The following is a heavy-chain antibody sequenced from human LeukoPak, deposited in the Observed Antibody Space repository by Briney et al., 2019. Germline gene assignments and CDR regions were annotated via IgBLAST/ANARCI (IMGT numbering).Heavy chain of an antibody. V-gene: IGHV4-39*01. CDR3: ARPRLGYNWFDP. D-gene: IGHD7-27*01. CDR2: IYYSGST. J-gene: IGHJ5*02. CDR1: GGSISSSSYY. Sequence: SETLSLTCTVPGGSISSSSYYWGWIRQPPGKGLEWIGSIYYSGSTYYNPSLKSRVTISVDTSKNQFSLKLSSVTAADTAVYYCARPRLGYNWFDPWGQGTLVTVSS.